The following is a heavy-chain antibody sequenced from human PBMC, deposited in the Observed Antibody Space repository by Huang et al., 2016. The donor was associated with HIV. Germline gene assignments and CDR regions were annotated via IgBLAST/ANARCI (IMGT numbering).Heavy chain of an antibody. CDR1: GGTFSTFG. D-gene: IGHD5-18*01. V-gene: IGHV1-69*01. CDR3: ARPSDAAMIRDYYYPMDV. J-gene: IGHJ6*02. Sequence: QVQLVQSEAEVKTPGSSVKVSCKASGGTFSTFGLSWVRQASGRGLEWMAGSIPSFKTTYPAQKFQGRVTLTADESTNTASMELNSLTFEDTAVYYCARPSDAAMIRDYYYPMDVWGQGTTVTVS. CDR2: SIPSFKTT.